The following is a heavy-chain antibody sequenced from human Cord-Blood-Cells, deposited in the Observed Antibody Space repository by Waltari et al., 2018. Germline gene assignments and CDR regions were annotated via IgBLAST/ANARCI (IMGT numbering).Heavy chain of an antibody. CDR3: ASITMVQGVIIFDY. V-gene: IGHV4-30-4*01. D-gene: IGHD3-10*01. J-gene: IGHJ4*02. Sequence: QVQLQESGPGLVKPSQTLSLTCTVSGGSISSGDYYWSWIRQPPGKGLGWIGYIYYSGSTYYNPSRKSRVTISVDTSKNQFSLKLSSVTAADTAVYYCASITMVQGVIIFDYWGQGTLVTVSS. CDR1: GGSISSGDYY. CDR2: IYYSGST.